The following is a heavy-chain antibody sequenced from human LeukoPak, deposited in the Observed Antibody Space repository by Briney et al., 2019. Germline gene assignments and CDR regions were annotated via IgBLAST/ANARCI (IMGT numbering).Heavy chain of an antibody. CDR3: ARGVDGSSWYSVY. CDR1: GGSITSGYYY. D-gene: IGHD6-13*01. V-gene: IGHV4-39*01. J-gene: IGHJ4*02. CDR2: VHKSGSN. Sequence: PSETLSLTCTVSGGSITSGYYYWGWIRQSPGKGLEWIGTVHKSGSNYFNSSLKSRVIISIDTSKNQFSLNLISVTAADTAVYYCARGVDGSSWYSVYWGQGTLVTVSS.